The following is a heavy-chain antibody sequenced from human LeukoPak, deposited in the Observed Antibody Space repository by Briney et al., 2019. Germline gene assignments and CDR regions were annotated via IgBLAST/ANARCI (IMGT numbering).Heavy chain of an antibody. CDR3: ASGDYGDFPAGNRDAFDI. V-gene: IGHV4-4*02. CDR2: IYHSGST. CDR1: GGSISSSNW. J-gene: IGHJ3*02. Sequence: SETLSLTCAVSGGSISSSNWWSWVRQPPGKGLEWIGEIYHSGSTNYNPSLKSRVTISVDKSKNQFSLKLSSVTAADTAVYYCASGDYGDFPAGNRDAFDIWGQGTMVTVSS. D-gene: IGHD4-17*01.